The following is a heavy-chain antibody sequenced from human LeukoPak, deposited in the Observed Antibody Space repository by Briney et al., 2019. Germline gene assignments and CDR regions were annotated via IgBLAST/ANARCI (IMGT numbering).Heavy chain of an antibody. D-gene: IGHD3-10*01. Sequence: ASVKVSCKASGGTFSSYAISWVRQAPGQGLEWMGGIISIFGTANYAQKFQGRVTITTDESTSTAYMELSSLRSEDTAVYYCARRSLRSDDAFDIWGQRTMVTVSS. V-gene: IGHV1-69*05. CDR3: ARRSLRSDDAFDI. CDR1: GGTFSSYA. CDR2: IISIFGTA. J-gene: IGHJ3*02.